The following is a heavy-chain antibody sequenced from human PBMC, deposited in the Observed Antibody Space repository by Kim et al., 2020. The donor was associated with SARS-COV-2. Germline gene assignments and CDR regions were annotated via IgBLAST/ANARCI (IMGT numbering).Heavy chain of an antibody. D-gene: IGHD3-16*01. J-gene: IGHJ4*02. V-gene: IGHV1-18*01. CDR1: GYTFSIYC. CDR3: ARGTWGEVNDY. Sequence: ASVKVSCKASGYTFSIYCFSWVRQAPGQGLEWMGWINSNNVDTNYAQKFQGRVTMTTESSTSTAYMELRSLTSDYTAVYYCARGTWGEVNDYWGQGTLVTVSS. CDR2: INSNNVDT.